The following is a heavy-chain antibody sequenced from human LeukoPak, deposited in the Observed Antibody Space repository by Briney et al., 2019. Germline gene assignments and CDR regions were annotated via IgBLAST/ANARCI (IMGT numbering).Heavy chain of an antibody. CDR1: GYSISSGYY. CDR3: ASLTYFTTVTTEFDY. Sequence: SETLSLTCTVSGYSISSGYYWGWIRQPPGKGLEWIGSIYHSGSTYYNPSLKSRVTISVDTSKNQFSLKLSSVTAADTAVYYCASLTYFTTVTTEFDYWGQGTLVTVSS. V-gene: IGHV4-38-2*02. D-gene: IGHD4-17*01. J-gene: IGHJ4*02. CDR2: IYHSGST.